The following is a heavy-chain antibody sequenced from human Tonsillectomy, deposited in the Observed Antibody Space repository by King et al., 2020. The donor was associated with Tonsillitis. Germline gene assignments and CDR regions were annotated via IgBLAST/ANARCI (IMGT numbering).Heavy chain of an antibody. CDR1: GGTFSNYA. CDR2: IIPIFGTP. J-gene: IGHJ4*02. Sequence: QLVQSGAEVKKPGSSVRVSCKASGGTFSNYAISWVRQAPGQGLEWMGGIIPIFGTPNYAQKFQGRVTLTADESTSTAYMELSSLRSEDTAVYYCARGRGDDYVWGSIDYWGQGTLVTVSS. D-gene: IGHD3-16*01. V-gene: IGHV1-69*01. CDR3: ARGRGDDYVWGSIDY.